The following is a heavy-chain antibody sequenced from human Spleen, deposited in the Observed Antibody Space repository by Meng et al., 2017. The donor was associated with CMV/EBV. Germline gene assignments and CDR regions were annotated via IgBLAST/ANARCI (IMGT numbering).Heavy chain of an antibody. V-gene: IGHV1-18*01. Sequence: ASVKVSCKASGYTFITYGITWVRQAPGQGLEWMGWISPYNGNTNYAQRLQGRVTMTADTSTNTAYMDLRSLRSDDTAVYYCARVASILVVPPTMLSYSYGMDVWGQGTTVTVSS. CDR1: GYTFITYG. CDR3: ARVASILVVPPTMLSYSYGMDV. CDR2: ISPYNGNT. D-gene: IGHD2-2*01. J-gene: IGHJ6*02.